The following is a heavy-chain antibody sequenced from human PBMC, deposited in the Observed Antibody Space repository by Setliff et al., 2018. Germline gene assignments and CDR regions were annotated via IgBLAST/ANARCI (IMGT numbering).Heavy chain of an antibody. V-gene: IGHV4-39*01. Sequence: SETLSLTCTVSGGSISSSSYYWGWIRQPPGKGLEWIGSIYYSGSTYYNPSLKSRVTISVDTSKNQFPLKLSSVTAADTAVYYCASCLAARRGGWFDPWGQGTLVTVSS. J-gene: IGHJ5*02. CDR1: GGSISSSSYY. CDR2: IYYSGST. CDR3: ASCLAARRGGWFDP. D-gene: IGHD6-6*01.